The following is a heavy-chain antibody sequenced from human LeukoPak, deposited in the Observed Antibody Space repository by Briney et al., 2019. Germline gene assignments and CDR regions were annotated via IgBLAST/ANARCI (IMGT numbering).Heavy chain of an antibody. D-gene: IGHD6-6*01. V-gene: IGHV1-46*01. CDR2: INPSGGST. CDR3: ARDNRQLVFDY. CDR1: GYTFTSYY. J-gene: IGHJ4*02. Sequence: ASVKVSCKASGYTFTSYYMHWVRQAPGQGLEWMGIINPSGGSTSYAQKFQGRVTMTRDMSTSTVYMELSSLRSEDTAVYYCARDNRQLVFDYWGQGTLVTVSS.